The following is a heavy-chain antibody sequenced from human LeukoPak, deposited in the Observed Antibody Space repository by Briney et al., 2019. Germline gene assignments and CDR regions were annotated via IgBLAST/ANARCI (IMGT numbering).Heavy chain of an antibody. D-gene: IGHD6-19*01. V-gene: IGHV3-13*04. J-gene: IGHJ4*02. CDR2: ITTRGDT. Sequence: GGSLRLSCAASGFTFSSYDMHWVRQATGKGLEWVSAITTRGDTYYSGSVKGRFTISRENAKNSLYLQMNSLRAGDTAVYYRARGLYSSGWYVPELDYWGQGTLVAVSS. CDR1: GFTFSSYD. CDR3: ARGLYSSGWYVPELDY.